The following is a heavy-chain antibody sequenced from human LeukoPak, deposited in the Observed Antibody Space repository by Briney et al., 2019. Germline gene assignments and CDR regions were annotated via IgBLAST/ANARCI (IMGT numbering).Heavy chain of an antibody. Sequence: RASAKVSCKASGYTFTGYYMDWVRHAPGQRLEWMGWIKPNSGGTNCAQKFQGRVTMTGDTSINTAYMELSRLRSDDTAVYYCASVAGGHWGQGTLVTVSS. CDR2: IKPNSGGT. D-gene: IGHD4-23*01. V-gene: IGHV1-2*02. CDR3: ASVAGGH. J-gene: IGHJ1*01. CDR1: GYTFTGYY.